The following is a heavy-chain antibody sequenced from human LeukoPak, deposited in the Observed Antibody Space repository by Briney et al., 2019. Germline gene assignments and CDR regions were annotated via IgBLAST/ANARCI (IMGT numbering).Heavy chain of an antibody. Sequence: PGGSLRLSCAAFGFTFSSYWMNWVRQAPGKGLEWVANINQDGSEQYYVDSVKGRFTISRDNAKNSLYLQMISLRSEDTAVYYCAAATLTFDYWGQGTLVTVSS. D-gene: IGHD4-17*01. J-gene: IGHJ4*02. V-gene: IGHV3-7*01. CDR1: GFTFSSYW. CDR3: AAATLTFDY. CDR2: INQDGSEQ.